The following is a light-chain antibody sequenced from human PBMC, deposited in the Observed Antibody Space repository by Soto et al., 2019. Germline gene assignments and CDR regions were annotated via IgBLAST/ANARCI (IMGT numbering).Light chain of an antibody. Sequence: EIVLTQSPGTLSLSPGERTSLSCRASQSVTNYLAWYQRKPGQAPRLLIYGASTRATGVPDRFSGSGSGTDFTLSISRLEPEDFAVYYCQQYGSSPLTFGQGTKVEIK. V-gene: IGKV3-20*01. CDR3: QQYGSSPLT. CDR2: GAS. CDR1: QSVTNY. J-gene: IGKJ2*01.